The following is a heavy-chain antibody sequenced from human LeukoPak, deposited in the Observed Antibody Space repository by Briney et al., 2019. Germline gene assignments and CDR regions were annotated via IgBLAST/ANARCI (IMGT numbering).Heavy chain of an antibody. J-gene: IGHJ4*02. V-gene: IGHV4-34*01. CDR2: INHSGST. D-gene: IGHD6-6*01. CDR1: GGSFSGYY. Sequence: PSETLSLTCAVYGGSFSGYYWNWIRQSPGKGLEWIGEINHSGSTYYNPSLKSRVAISVDTSKNQFSLRLSSVTAADTAVYYCASSYYSSSSRDYWGQGTLVTVSS. CDR3: ASSYYSSSSRDY.